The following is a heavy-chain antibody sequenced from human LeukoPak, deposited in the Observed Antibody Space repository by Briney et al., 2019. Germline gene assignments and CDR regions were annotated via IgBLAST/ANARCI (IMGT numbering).Heavy chain of an antibody. CDR2: ISAYNGNT. D-gene: IGHD2-15*01. CDR1: GYTFTSYG. V-gene: IGHV1-18*01. J-gene: IGHJ1*01. Sequence: ASVKVSCKASGYTFTSYGISWVRQAPGQGLEWMGWISAYNGNTNYAQKLQGRVTMTTDTSTSTAYMELRSLRSDDTAAYYCARVGGGGTCYLYFQHWGQGTLVTVSS. CDR3: ARVGGGGTCYLYFQH.